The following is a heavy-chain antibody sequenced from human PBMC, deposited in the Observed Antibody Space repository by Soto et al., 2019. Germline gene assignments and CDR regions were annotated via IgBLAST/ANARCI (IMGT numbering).Heavy chain of an antibody. D-gene: IGHD3-3*01. CDR1: GFTFSSYA. CDR3: AKVLGNDFWSGYYTRWFDP. V-gene: IGHV3-23*01. J-gene: IGHJ5*02. CDR2: ISGSGGST. Sequence: PGASLRLSCAASGFTFSSYAMSWGRQAPGKGLEWVSAISGSGGSTYYADSVKGRFTISRDNSKNTLYLQMNSLRAEDTAVYYCAKVLGNDFWSGYYTRWFDPWGQGTLVTVSS.